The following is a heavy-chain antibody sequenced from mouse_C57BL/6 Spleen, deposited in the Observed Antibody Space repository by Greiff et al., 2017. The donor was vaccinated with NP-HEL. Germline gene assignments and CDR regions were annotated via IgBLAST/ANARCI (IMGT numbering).Heavy chain of an antibody. J-gene: IGHJ3*01. CDR3: ARSGSNWFAY. D-gene: IGHD2-5*01. Sequence: QVQLKESGPELVKPGASVKISCKASGYAFSSSWMNWVKQRPGKGLEWIGRIYPGDGDTNYNGKFKGKATLTADKSSSTAYMQLSSLTSEDSAVYFCARSGSNWFAYWGQGTLVTVSA. V-gene: IGHV1-82*01. CDR2: IYPGDGDT. CDR1: GYAFSSSW.